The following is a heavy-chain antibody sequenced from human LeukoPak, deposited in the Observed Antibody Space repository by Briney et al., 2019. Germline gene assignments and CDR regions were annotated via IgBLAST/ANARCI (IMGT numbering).Heavy chain of an antibody. Sequence: QPGGSLGLSCAGSGFTFSSHWMTWVRQTPGKGLEWVASINHNGNVNYYVDSVKGRFTISRDNAKNSLYLQMSNLRAEDTAVYFCARGGGLDVWGQGATVTVSS. J-gene: IGHJ6*02. D-gene: IGHD3-16*01. CDR3: ARGGGLDV. CDR1: GFTFSSHW. V-gene: IGHV3-7*03. CDR2: INHNGNVN.